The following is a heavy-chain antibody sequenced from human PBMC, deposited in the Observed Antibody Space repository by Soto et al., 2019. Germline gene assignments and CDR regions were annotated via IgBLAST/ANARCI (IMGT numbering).Heavy chain of an antibody. V-gene: IGHV1-18*01. J-gene: IGHJ4*02. CDR3: ARVGIAVAVTHDFDY. CDR2: ISAYNGNT. CDR1: GYTFTSYG. D-gene: IGHD6-19*01. Sequence: ASVKVSCKASGYTFTSYGISWVRQAPGQGLEWMGWISAYNGNTNYAQKLQGRVTMTTDTSTSTAYMELRSRRSDDTAVYYCARVGIAVAVTHDFDYWGQGTLVTVSS.